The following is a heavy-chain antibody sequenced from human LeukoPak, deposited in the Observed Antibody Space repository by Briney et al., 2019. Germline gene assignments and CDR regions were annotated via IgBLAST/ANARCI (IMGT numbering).Heavy chain of an antibody. CDR3: ARGPYSSGWYELYFDY. V-gene: IGHV3-74*01. CDR2: INSDGSST. CDR1: GFTFSSYW. D-gene: IGHD6-19*01. J-gene: IGHJ4*02. Sequence: PGGSLRLSCAASGFTFSSYWMHWVRQAPGKGLVWVSRINSDGSSTSYADSVKGRFTISRDNAKNTLYLQMNSLRAEDTAVYYCARGPYSSGWYELYFDYWGQGTLVTVSS.